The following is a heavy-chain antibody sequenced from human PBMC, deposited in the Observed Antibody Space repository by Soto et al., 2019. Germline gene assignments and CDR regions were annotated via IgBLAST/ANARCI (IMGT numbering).Heavy chain of an antibody. Sequence: SGPTLVNPTQPLTLTCTFSGFSLSTSGMCVSWIRQPPGKALEWLALIDWDDDKYYSTSLKTRLTISKDTSKNQVVLTMTNMDPVDTATYYCARTRTVTTAFYYYYGMDVWGQGTTVTVSS. J-gene: IGHJ6*02. D-gene: IGHD4-17*01. CDR2: IDWDDDK. CDR3: ARTRTVTTAFYYYYGMDV. V-gene: IGHV2-70*01. CDR1: GFSLSTSGMC.